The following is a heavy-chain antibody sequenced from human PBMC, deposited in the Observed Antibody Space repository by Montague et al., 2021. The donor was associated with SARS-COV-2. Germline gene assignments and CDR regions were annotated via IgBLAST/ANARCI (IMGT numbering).Heavy chain of an antibody. Sequence: SLRLSCAASGFTFSDYYMSWIRQAPGKGLEWVSYISSSSSYTNYADSVKGRFTIPKDHAKNSLYLQMNSLRAEDTAVYYCARDQPHYDILTGYYKDYYYMDVWGQGTTVTVSS. V-gene: IGHV3-11*06. CDR2: ISSSSSYT. CDR1: GFTFSDYY. CDR3: ARDQPHYDILTGYYKDYYYMDV. D-gene: IGHD3-9*01. J-gene: IGHJ6*02.